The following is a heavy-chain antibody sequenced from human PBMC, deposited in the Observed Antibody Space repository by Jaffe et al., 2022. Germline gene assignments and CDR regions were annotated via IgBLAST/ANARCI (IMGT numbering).Heavy chain of an antibody. CDR1: GFTFSDYE. CDR2: ISSSTTTI. Sequence: EVYLVESGGGLVQPGGSLRLSCAASGFTFSDYEMNWVRQAPGKGLEWVSYISSSTTTIYYADSVKGRFTISRDNAKNSLFLQMNSLRAEDTAVYYCARDPPTYYYDSGRRVNYYYMDVWGKGTTVTVSS. D-gene: IGHD3-10*01. J-gene: IGHJ6*03. CDR3: ARDPPTYYYDSGRRVNYYYMDV. V-gene: IGHV3-48*03.